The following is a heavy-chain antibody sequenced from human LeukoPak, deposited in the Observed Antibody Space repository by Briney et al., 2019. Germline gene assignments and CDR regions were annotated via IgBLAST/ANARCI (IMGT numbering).Heavy chain of an antibody. CDR3: ARDLEGGSTLYYYGMDV. Sequence: GGSLRLSCAASGFTFSSYSMNWVRQAPGKGLEWVSSISSSSSYIYYADSVKGRFNISRDNAKNSLYLQMNSLRAEDTAVYYCARDLEGGSTLYYYGMDVWGQGTTVTVSS. CDR2: ISSSSSYI. CDR1: GFTFSSYS. J-gene: IGHJ6*02. V-gene: IGHV3-21*01. D-gene: IGHD3-16*01.